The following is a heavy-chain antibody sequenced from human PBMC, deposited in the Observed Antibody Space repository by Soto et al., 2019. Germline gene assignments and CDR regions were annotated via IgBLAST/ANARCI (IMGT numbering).Heavy chain of an antibody. CDR3: TRDGDGRMTTNPYYYYGMDV. Sequence: PSETLSLTCTVSGGSISGYYWSWIRQPPGKGLEWIGNVYYSGGAKYNPSVKRRVSISVDTSKNQFSPNLSSVTAADTAVYYCTRDGDGRMTTNPYYYYGMDVWGPGITVTVSS. J-gene: IGHJ6*02. V-gene: IGHV4-59*01. D-gene: IGHD2-21*02. CDR1: GGSISGYY. CDR2: VYYSGGA.